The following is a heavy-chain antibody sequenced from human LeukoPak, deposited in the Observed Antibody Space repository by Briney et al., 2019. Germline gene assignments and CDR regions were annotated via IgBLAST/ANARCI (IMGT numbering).Heavy chain of an antibody. D-gene: IGHD3-10*01. Sequence: GESLQISCKGSGYNFCTRWVAWVRQMPGKGLEWMGIIYPDDSDARYSPSFQGQVTISADKSINTAYLQWSSLKASDTAIYFCARGAYGSGSYYNYYGMDVWGQGTTVTVSS. CDR2: IYPDDSDA. J-gene: IGHJ6*02. CDR1: GYNFCTRW. CDR3: ARGAYGSGSYYNYYGMDV. V-gene: IGHV5-51*01.